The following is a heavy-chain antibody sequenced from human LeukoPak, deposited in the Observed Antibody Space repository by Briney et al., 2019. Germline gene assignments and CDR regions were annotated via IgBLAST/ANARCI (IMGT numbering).Heavy chain of an antibody. CDR3: ASYYCSGGSCQGFDY. J-gene: IGHJ4*02. V-gene: IGHV3-21*01. CDR2: ISSSSSYI. D-gene: IGHD2-15*01. CDR1: GFTFSSYS. Sequence: GGSLRLSCAASGFTFSSYSMTWVRQAPGKGLEWVSSISSSSSYIYYADSVKGRFTISRDNAKNSLYLQMNSLRAEDTAVYYCASYYCSGGSCQGFDYWGQGTLVTVSS.